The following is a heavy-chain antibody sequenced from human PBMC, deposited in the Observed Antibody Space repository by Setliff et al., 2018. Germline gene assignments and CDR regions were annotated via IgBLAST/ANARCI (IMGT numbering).Heavy chain of an antibody. CDR3: VRAPPTVVIPPGRAFFDP. CDR2: ISVYNGDT. Sequence: GASVKVSCKASGYTFTRHGISWVRQAPGQGLEWMGWISVYNGDTNYAQKFQGRVTMTTDTYTSTANMELRSLRSDDTAVYYCVRAPPTVVIPPGRAFFDPWGQGTLVTVSS. CDR1: GYTFTRHG. V-gene: IGHV1-18*01. D-gene: IGHD2-2*01. J-gene: IGHJ5*02.